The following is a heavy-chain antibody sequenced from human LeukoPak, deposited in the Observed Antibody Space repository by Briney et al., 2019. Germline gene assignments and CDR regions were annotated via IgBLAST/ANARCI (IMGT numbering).Heavy chain of an antibody. CDR2: IRNRIHGRTS. CDR3: ARGGVNDHGDGQYFEH. V-gene: IGHV3-49*04. D-gene: IGHD4-17*01. Sequence: GGSLRLSCTSFGFTFGDYAISWVRQAPGKGLEWVGFIRNRIHGRTSVYAASVEGRFTISRDDSESVAYLQMNSLKTADTAVYFCARGGVNDHGDGQYFEHWGQGTLVTVSS. CDR1: GFTFGDYA. J-gene: IGHJ1*01.